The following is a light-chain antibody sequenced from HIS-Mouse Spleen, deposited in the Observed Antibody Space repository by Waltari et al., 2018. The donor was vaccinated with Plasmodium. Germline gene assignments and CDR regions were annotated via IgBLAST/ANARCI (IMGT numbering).Light chain of an antibody. CDR1: KLGDKY. J-gene: IGLJ2*01. Sequence: SYELTQPPSVSVSPGQTASITCSGDKLGDKYACWYQQKPGQSPVLVIYQDSKRPSGSPGRLSGSNAGNTATLTISGTQAMDEADDYCQAWDSSTAWVFGGGTKLTVL. CDR3: QAWDSSTAWV. V-gene: IGLV3-1*01. CDR2: QDS.